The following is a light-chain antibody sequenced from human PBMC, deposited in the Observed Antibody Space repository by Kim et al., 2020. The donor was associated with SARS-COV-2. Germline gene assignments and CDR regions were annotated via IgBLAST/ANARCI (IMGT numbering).Light chain of an antibody. CDR3: NSRDSSGYHLV. Sequence: SSELTQDPAVSVALGQTVRITCQGDSLRNYYASWYQQKPGQAPVFVIYGKNNRPSGIPDRFSGSSSGNTASLTITGAQAEDEADYYCNSRDSSGYHLVFG. CDR1: SLRNYY. J-gene: IGLJ2*01. V-gene: IGLV3-19*01. CDR2: GKN.